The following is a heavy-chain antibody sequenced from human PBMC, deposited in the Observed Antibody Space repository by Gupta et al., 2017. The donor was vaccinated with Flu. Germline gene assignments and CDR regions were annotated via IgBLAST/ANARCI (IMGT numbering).Heavy chain of an antibody. V-gene: IGHV3-21*01. CDR2: ISSSSSYI. D-gene: IGHD1-26*01. CDR3: ARAGSGSYMHSLDYYYYGMDV. Sequence: VRQAPGKGLEWVSSISSSSSYIDYADSVKGRFTISRDNAKNSLYLQMNSLRAEDTAVYYCARAGSGSYMHSLDYYYYGMDVWGQGTTVTVSS. J-gene: IGHJ6*02.